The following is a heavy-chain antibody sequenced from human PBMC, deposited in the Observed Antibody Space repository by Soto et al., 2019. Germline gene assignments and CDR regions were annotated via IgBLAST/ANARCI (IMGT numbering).Heavy chain of an antibody. CDR2: INSDGRST. Sequence: PGGSLRLSCAASGVTFSGYWMHWVRQVPGKGLVWVSRINSDGRSTHYADSVKGRFTISRDNAKNTLYLQMNSLRADDTAVYYCGRGPQTSGTPQAYWGQGTLVTVSS. CDR1: GVTFSGYW. CDR3: GRGPQTSGTPQAY. D-gene: IGHD6-19*01. V-gene: IGHV3-74*01. J-gene: IGHJ4*02.